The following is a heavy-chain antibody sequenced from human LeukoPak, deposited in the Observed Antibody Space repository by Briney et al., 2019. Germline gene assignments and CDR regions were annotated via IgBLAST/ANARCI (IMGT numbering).Heavy chain of an antibody. CDR2: MNPNSGNT. V-gene: IGHV1-8*01. J-gene: IGHJ6*02. Sequence: ASVKVSCKASGYSFTSFDINWVRQATGQGLEWMGWMNPNSGNTGYSQKLQGRVTMTRNTAMSTAYMKLGTLTSNDTAVYYCARVTRYYYGMDVWGQGTTVTVSS. CDR3: ARVTRYYYGMDV. CDR1: GYSFTSFD. D-gene: IGHD1-14*01.